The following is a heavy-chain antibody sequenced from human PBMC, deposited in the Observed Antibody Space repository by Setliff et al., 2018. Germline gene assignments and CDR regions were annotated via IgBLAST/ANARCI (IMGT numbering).Heavy chain of an antibody. J-gene: IGHJ4*02. CDR1: GFTFSSYR. Sequence: PGGSLRLSCAASGFTFSSYRMHCVRQAPGKGLEWVAVIWDDGVKKYHADSVKGRFTISRDNSKNTLYLQMNSLRPEDTAVYYCARTCSGSGCYAGLESWGQGTPVTVSS. CDR3: ARTCSGSGCYAGLES. D-gene: IGHD2-15*01. V-gene: IGHV3-33*08. CDR2: IWDDGVKK.